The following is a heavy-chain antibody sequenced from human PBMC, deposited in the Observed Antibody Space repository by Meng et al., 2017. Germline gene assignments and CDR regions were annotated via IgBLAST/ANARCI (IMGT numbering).Heavy chain of an antibody. CDR2: INSDGSST. J-gene: IGHJ4*02. D-gene: IGHD5-18*01. V-gene: IGHV3-74*01. CDR1: GFTFSSYW. CDR3: AHSYKYSYGLSDY. Sequence: GESLKISCAASGFTFSSYWMHWVRQAPGKGLVWVSRINSDGSSTSYADSVKGRFTISRDNAKNTLYLQMNSLRAEDTAVYYCAHSYKYSYGLSDYWGQGTLVTVSS.